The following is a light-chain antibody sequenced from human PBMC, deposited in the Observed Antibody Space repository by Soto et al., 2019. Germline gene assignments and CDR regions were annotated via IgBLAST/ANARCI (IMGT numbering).Light chain of an antibody. CDR3: QQYGSSGT. J-gene: IGKJ1*01. Sequence: IDWTHSPATLSLSTGERDTLSCSPSQSVFSSLAWYQQKPGQAPRLLIYGASGRATGIPDRFSGSGSETDFTLTSSRLEPEEFAVYYWQQYGSSGTFGQGTKVDIK. CDR2: GAS. CDR1: QSVFSS. V-gene: IGKV3-20*01.